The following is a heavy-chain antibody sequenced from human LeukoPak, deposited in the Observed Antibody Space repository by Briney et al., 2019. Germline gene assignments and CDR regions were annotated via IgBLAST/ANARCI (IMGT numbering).Heavy chain of an antibody. CDR2: IGRSGTTI. V-gene: IGHV3-11*04. CDR1: GFTFSDHY. CDR3: ARSGKIYFDWLLDY. D-gene: IGHD3-9*01. J-gene: IGHJ4*02. Sequence: PGGSLRLSCAASGFTFSDHYIDWVRQAPGKGLEWVSYIGRSGTTIHYADSVKGRFTISWDNAKKSLYLQMNSLRAEDTAVYYCARSGKIYFDWLLDYWGQGTLVTVSS.